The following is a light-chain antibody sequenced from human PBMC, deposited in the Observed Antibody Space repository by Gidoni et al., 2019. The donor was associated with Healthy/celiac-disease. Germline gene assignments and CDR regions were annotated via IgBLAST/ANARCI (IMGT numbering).Light chain of an antibody. V-gene: IGLV3-1*01. CDR2: QDS. Sequence: SYELTQPPSVSVSPGQTASITCSGDKLGDKYACWYQQKPGQSPVLVIYQDSQRPSGIPERFSGSNSGNTATLTISGTQAMDEADYYGQAWDSSVVFGGGTKLTVL. CDR3: QAWDSSVV. CDR1: KLGDKY. J-gene: IGLJ2*01.